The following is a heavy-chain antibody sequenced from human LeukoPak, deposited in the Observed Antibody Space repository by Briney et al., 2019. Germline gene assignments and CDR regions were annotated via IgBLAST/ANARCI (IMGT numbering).Heavy chain of an antibody. V-gene: IGHV4-59*01. CDR1: GGSISSYY. Sequence: SETLSLTCTVSGGSISSYYWSWIRQPPGKGLEWIGYIYYSGSTNYNPSLKSRVTISVDTSKNQFSLKLSSVTAADTAVYYCARDEYDFWSGYLGHWFDPWGQGTLVTVSS. D-gene: IGHD3-3*01. J-gene: IGHJ5*02. CDR2: IYYSGST. CDR3: ARDEYDFWSGYLGHWFDP.